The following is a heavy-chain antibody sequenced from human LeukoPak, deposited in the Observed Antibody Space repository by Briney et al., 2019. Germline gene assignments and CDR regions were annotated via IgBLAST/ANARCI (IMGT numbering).Heavy chain of an antibody. CDR3: ARGYCGRTSCYFGYWFDP. V-gene: IGHV1-8*01. J-gene: IGHJ5*02. Sequence: GASVKVSCKASGYTFTSYDINWGRQATGQGLEWMGWMNPNSGNTGYAQKFQGRVTMTRNTSISTAYMELSSLRSEDTAVYYGARGYCGRTSCYFGYWFDPWGQGTLVTVSS. CDR2: MNPNSGNT. CDR1: GYTFTSYD. D-gene: IGHD2-2*01.